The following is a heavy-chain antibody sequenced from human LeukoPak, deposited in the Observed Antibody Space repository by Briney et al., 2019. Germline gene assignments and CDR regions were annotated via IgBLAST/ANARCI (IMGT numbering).Heavy chain of an antibody. V-gene: IGHV4-59*01. D-gene: IGHD3-10*01. Sequence: PSETLSLTSTVSGGSISSYYWSWIRQPPGKGLEWIGYIYYSGSTNYNPSLKSRVTISVDTSKNQFSLKLSSVTAADTAVYYCARGQKNYYGSGSFPHAVYYYYYMDVWGKGTTVTVSS. CDR2: IYYSGST. CDR1: GGSISSYY. J-gene: IGHJ6*03. CDR3: ARGQKNYYGSGSFPHAVYYYYYMDV.